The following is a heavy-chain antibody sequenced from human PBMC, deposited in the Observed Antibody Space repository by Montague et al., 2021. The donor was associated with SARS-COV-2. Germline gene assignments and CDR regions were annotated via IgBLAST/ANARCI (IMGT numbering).Heavy chain of an antibody. CDR2: IVGDADRA. Sequence: SLRLSCAASGFNFDEYTMHWVRQVPGRGLEWVSLIVGDADRAHYXDSVMGRFTVSRDNAHSSVYLHLDSLTAEDTAVYYCARSLFYGSGGYFDFWGQGTLVAVSS. D-gene: IGHD3-10*01. V-gene: IGHV3-43*02. CDR1: GFNFDEYT. J-gene: IGHJ4*02. CDR3: ARSLFYGSGGYFDF.